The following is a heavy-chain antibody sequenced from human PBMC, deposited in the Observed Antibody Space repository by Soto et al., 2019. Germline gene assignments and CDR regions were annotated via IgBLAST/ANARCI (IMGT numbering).Heavy chain of an antibody. V-gene: IGHV3-7*01. CDR1: KFIFSDYW. CDR3: VRIRGNQFTYYYYYGMDG. CDR2: IKKDGSEK. D-gene: IGHD3-10*01. Sequence: VGSLRLSCAASKFIFSDYWMSWVRQAPGRGLAWVATIKKDGSEKYYVDSVRGRFTISRDNAKNSLDLQMSSLRVEDAAVYYCVRIRGNQFTYYYYYGMDGWGQGTTVTVSS. J-gene: IGHJ6*02.